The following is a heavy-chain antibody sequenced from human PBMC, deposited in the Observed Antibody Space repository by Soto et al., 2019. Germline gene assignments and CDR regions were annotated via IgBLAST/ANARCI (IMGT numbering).Heavy chain of an antibody. CDR3: ARMYSSGSGWFHP. D-gene: IGHD6-19*01. Sequence: LQESGPGLVKPSQTLSLTCFVSGYSISAGGYYWSWIRHHPGKGLEWIGSFYSSGSIIYNPSLRSRVSISGDTSSNQFSMSLTSVTAADTARYYCARMYSSGSGWFHPWGQATLVTVSS. CDR1: GYSISAGGYY. CDR2: FYSSGSI. V-gene: IGHV4-31*03. J-gene: IGHJ5*02.